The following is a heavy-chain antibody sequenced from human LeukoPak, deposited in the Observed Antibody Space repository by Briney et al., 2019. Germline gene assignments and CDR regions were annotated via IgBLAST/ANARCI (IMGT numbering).Heavy chain of an antibody. CDR2: IRGSGGST. J-gene: IGHJ3*02. CDR1: GFTFGDYA. V-gene: IGHV3-23*01. Sequence: GRSLRLSCTASGFTFGDYAMSWVRQAPGKGLEWVSAIRGSGGSTHYADSVKGRFTISRDTSKSTLYLQMNSLRAEDTAVYYCAKDLHYESSRLGAFDIWGQGTMVTVSS. D-gene: IGHD3-22*01. CDR3: AKDLHYESSRLGAFDI.